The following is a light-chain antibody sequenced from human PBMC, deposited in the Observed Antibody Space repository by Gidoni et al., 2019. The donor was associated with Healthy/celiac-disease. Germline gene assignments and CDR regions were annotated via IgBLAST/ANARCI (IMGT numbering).Light chain of an antibody. CDR1: SSNIGSNT. V-gene: IGLV1-44*01. CDR2: SNN. Sequence: QSVLTQPPSASGTPGQRVTIPCSGSSSNIGSNTVNWYQQLPGTAPKLLIYSNNQRPPGVPDRFSGSKSGTSASLAISGLQSEDEADYYCAAWDDSLNAHYVFGTGTKVTVL. CDR3: AAWDDSLNAHYV. J-gene: IGLJ1*01.